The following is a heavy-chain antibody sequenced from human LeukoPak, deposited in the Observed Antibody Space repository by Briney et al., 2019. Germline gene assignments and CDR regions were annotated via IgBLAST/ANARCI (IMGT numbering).Heavy chain of an antibody. CDR2: IWHDGSIK. CDR3: AKVRQFTAATGTGLDY. CDR1: GFTFSNYG. V-gene: IGHV3-33*03. J-gene: IGHJ4*02. D-gene: IGHD6-13*01. Sequence: PGRSLRLSCAASGFTFSNYGMHWVRQTPGKGLDWVAVIWHDGSIKYYADSVRGRFTISRGNSMNTVYLQMNSLRAEDTAVYYCAKVRQFTAATGTGLDYWGQGTLVTVSS.